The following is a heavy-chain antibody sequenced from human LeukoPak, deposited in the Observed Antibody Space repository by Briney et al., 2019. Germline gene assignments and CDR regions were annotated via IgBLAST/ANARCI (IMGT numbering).Heavy chain of an antibody. D-gene: IGHD6-13*01. V-gene: IGHV3-23*01. CDR1: GFTFSDYG. CDR3: VKADFSTSRFTGGN. CDR2: ITGSGDRT. Sequence: GGSLRLSCAASGFTFSDYGMTWVRQAPGKGLEWVSSITGSGDRTYYADSVKGRFTISRDTSKGTLYLQMNSLTAADTAVYYCVKADFSTSRFTGGNWGQGTPVTVSS. J-gene: IGHJ4*02.